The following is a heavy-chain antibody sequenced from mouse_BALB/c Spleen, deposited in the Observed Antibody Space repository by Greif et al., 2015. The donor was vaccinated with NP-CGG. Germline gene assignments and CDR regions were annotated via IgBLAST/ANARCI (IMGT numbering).Heavy chain of an antibody. Sequence: VQLQQSGAELMKPGASVKISCKATGYTFSSYWIEWVKQRPGHGLEWIGEILPGSGSTNYNEKFKGKATFTADTSSNTAYMQLSSLTSEDSAVYYCARWGLGLWFAYWGQGTLVTVSA. D-gene: IGHD4-1*01. V-gene: IGHV1-9*01. CDR1: GYTFSSYW. J-gene: IGHJ3*01. CDR3: ARWGLGLWFAY. CDR2: ILPGSGST.